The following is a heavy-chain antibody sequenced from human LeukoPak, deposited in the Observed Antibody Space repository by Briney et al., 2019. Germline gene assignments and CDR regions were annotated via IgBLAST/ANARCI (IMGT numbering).Heavy chain of an antibody. CDR1: GFTFSSYE. CDR3: ARGGDSYYYYMDV. J-gene: IGHJ6*03. V-gene: IGHV3-48*03. CDR2: ISSSGSTI. Sequence: GGSLRLSCAASGFTFSSYEMNWVRQAPGKGLEWVSYISSSGSTIYYADSVKGRFTISRDNAKNSLYLQMNSLRAEDTAVYYCARGGDSYYYYMDVWGKGTTVTISS. D-gene: IGHD4-17*01.